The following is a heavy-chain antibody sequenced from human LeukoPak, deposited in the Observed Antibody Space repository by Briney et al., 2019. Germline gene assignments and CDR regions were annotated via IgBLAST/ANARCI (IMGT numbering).Heavy chain of an antibody. D-gene: IGHD6-13*01. CDR1: GGSISSGSYY. V-gene: IGHV4-61*02. J-gene: IGHJ4*02. Sequence: PSETLSLTCTVSGGSISSGSYYWSWIRQPAGKGLECIGRIYTSGSTNYNPSLKSRVTISVDTSKNQFSLKLSSVTAADTAVYYCAREPLYSSSWYVFDYWGQGTLVTVSS. CDR2: IYTSGST. CDR3: AREPLYSSSWYVFDY.